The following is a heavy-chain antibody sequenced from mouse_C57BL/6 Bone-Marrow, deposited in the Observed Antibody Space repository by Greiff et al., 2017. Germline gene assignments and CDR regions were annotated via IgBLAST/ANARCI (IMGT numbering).Heavy chain of an antibody. Sequence: VHVKQSGPELVKPGASVKISCKASGYSFTDYNMNWVKQSNGTSLEWIGVINPNYGTTSNNQKFKGKATLTVDQSSSTSYMQLNSLTSEDSAVYYCARSTTVPFAYWGQGTLVTVSA. CDR3: ARSTTVPFAY. J-gene: IGHJ3*01. V-gene: IGHV1-39*01. D-gene: IGHD1-1*01. CDR1: GYSFTDYN. CDR2: INPNYGTT.